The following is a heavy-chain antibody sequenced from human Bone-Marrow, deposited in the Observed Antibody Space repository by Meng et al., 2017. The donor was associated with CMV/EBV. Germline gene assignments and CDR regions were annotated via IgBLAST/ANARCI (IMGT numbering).Heavy chain of an antibody. CDR3: ASEGWELPPGWFDP. J-gene: IGHJ5*02. Sequence: GGSISRSRYDWGWSREAPVKGLEWIGSIYYSGSNYYNPSLKSRVTISVDTSKNQFALKLSSVTAADTAVYYWASEGWELPPGWFDPWGQGTLVTVSS. D-gene: IGHD1-26*01. CDR2: IYYSGSN. CDR1: GGSISRSRYD. V-gene: IGHV4-39*06.